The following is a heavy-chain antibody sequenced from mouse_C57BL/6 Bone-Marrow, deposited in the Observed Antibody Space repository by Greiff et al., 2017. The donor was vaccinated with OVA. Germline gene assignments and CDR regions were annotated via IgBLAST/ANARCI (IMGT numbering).Heavy chain of an antibody. J-gene: IGHJ3*01. V-gene: IGHV10-1*01. CDR3: VRTAQATSAWFAY. CDR2: IRSKSNNYAT. D-gene: IGHD3-2*02. CDR1: GFSFNTYA. Sequence: EVMLVESGGGLVQPKGSLKLSCAASGFSFNTYAMNWVRQAPGKGLEWVARIRSKSNNYATYYADSVKDRFTISRDDSESMLYLQMNNLKTEDTAMYYCVRTAQATSAWFAYWGQGTLVTVSA.